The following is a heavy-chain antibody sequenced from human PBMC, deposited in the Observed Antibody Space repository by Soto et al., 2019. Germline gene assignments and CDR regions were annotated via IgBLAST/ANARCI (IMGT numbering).Heavy chain of an antibody. Sequence: ASVKVSCKASGYTFTSYGISWVRQAPGQGLEWMGWISAYNGNTNYAQKLQGRVTMTTDTSTSTAYMELRSLRSDDTAVYYCARDQGGYYAESAIDIWGQGTMVTVSS. D-gene: IGHD3-10*01. CDR3: ARDQGGYYAESAIDI. J-gene: IGHJ3*02. V-gene: IGHV1-18*04. CDR1: GYTFTSYG. CDR2: ISAYNGNT.